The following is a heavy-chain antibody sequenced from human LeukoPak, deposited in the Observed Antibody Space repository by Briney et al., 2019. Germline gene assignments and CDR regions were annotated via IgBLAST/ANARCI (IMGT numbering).Heavy chain of an antibody. CDR1: GFTFDDYA. V-gene: IGHV3-9*01. CDR3: ARDWYHAIDY. J-gene: IGHJ4*02. D-gene: IGHD2-2*01. Sequence: PGGSLRLSCAASGFTFDDYAMHWVRQAPGKGLEWVSHISWNGGTIGYAESVKGRFTISRDNAKNTLYLEMNSLRAEDTAVYYCARDWYHAIDYWGQGTLVTVSS. CDR2: ISWNGGTI.